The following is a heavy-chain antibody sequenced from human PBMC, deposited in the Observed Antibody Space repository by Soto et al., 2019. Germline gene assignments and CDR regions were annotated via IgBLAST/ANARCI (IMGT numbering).Heavy chain of an antibody. CDR3: ARDERYDFWSGYYTGPHYYYYGMDV. V-gene: IGHV1-18*04. Sequence: ASVKVSCKASGYTFTSYGISWVRQAPGQGLEWMGWISAYNGNTNYAQKLQGRVTMTTDTSTSTAYMELRSLRSDDTAVYYCARDERYDFWSGYYTGPHYYYYGMDVWGQGTTVTVSS. D-gene: IGHD3-3*01. CDR2: ISAYNGNT. J-gene: IGHJ6*02. CDR1: GYTFTSYG.